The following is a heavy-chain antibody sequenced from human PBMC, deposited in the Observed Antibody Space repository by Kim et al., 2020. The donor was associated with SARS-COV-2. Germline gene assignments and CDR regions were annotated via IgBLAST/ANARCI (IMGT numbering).Heavy chain of an antibody. D-gene: IGHD4-17*01. J-gene: IGHJ6*02. V-gene: IGHV3-30-3*01. Sequence: GGSLRLSCAASGFTFSSYAMHWVRQAPGKGLEWVAVISYDGSNKYYADSVKGRFTISRDNSKNTLYLQMNSLRAEDTAVYYCARELNGDYEDYYGMDVWGQGTTVTVSS. CDR1: GFTFSSYA. CDR2: ISYDGSNK. CDR3: ARELNGDYEDYYGMDV.